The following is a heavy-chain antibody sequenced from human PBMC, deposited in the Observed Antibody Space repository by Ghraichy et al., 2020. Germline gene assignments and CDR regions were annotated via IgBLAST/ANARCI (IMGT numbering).Heavy chain of an antibody. Sequence: WVSYISSSGSTIYYADSVKGRFTISRDNAKNSLCLQLNSLRAEDTAVYYCARGGLEVAGTPTRDPEFDPCGQ. J-gene: IGHJ5*02. D-gene: IGHD6-19*01. CDR2: ISSSGSTI. V-gene: IGHV3-48*03. CDR3: ARGGLEVAGTPTRDPEFDP.